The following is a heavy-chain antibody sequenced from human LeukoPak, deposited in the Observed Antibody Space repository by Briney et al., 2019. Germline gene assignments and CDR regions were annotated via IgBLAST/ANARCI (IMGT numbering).Heavy chain of an antibody. CDR3: ARAPYRIQHPTDC. D-gene: IGHD2-21*01. J-gene: IGHJ4*02. V-gene: IGHV1-8*01. CDR1: GYTFTSYD. Sequence: ASVKVSCKASGYTFTSYDINWVRQATGQGLEWMGWMNPNSGNTGYAQKFQGRVTMTRNTSISTAYMELSSLRSEDTAVYYCARAPYRIQHPTDCWGQGTLVTVSS. CDR2: MNPNSGNT.